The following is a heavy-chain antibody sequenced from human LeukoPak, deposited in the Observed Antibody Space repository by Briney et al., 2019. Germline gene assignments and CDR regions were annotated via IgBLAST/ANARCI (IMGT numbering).Heavy chain of an antibody. J-gene: IGHJ5*02. CDR3: ARDQDYYGSGSYSPDH. D-gene: IGHD3-10*01. V-gene: IGHV4-38-2*02. CDR1: GYSISSGYY. Sequence: KPSETLSLTCTVSGYSISSGYYWGWIRQPPGKGLEWIGSIYHSGSTYYNPSLKSRVTISVDPSKNQFSLKLSSVIVADTAVYYCARDQDYYGSGSYSPDHWGQGILVTVSS. CDR2: IYHSGST.